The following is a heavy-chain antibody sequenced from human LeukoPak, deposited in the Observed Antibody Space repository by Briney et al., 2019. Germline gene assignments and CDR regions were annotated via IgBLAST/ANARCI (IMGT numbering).Heavy chain of an antibody. CDR1: GLIFETYG. V-gene: IGHV3-30*18. Sequence: GGSLTLSCAVSGLIFETYGMHWVRQAPGKGREGVGVISNNGSNTYYGNSVKGRFTISRDNSSNTLSLPMNGLRTADTGVYFCVKGRRGSSYVHYFDRWGQGTLVTVSS. CDR2: ISNNGSNT. CDR3: VKGRRGSSYVHYFDR. D-gene: IGHD5-18*01. J-gene: IGHJ4*02.